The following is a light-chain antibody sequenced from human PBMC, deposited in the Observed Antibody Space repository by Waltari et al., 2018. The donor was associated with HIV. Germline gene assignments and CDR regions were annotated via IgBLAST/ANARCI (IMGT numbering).Light chain of an antibody. V-gene: IGKV3-11*01. CDR2: DAS. CDR3: QYRHNWPPRYT. CDR1: QSVSSY. Sequence: EIVLTQSPATLSLSPGERAILSCRVSQSVSSYIAWYQQKPGQAPSLLIYDASSRATCVPARFSGSGSATDFTLTISSLEPEDFAVYYCQYRHNWPPRYTFGQGTKLEI. J-gene: IGKJ2*01.